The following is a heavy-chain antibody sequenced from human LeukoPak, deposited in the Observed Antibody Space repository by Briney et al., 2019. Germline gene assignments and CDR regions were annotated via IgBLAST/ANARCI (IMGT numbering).Heavy chain of an antibody. J-gene: IGHJ6*02. CDR2: INHSGST. CDR3: ARDTLQPMTTVTTRRYYYYYYGMDV. V-gene: IGHV4-39*07. CDR1: GGSVSSGSYY. Sequence: SETLSLTCTVSGGSVSSGSYYWSWIRQPPGKGLEWIGEINHSGSTNYNPSLKSRVTISVDTPKNQFSLKLSSVTAADTAVYYCARDTLQPMTTVTTRRYYYYYYGMDVWGQGTTVTVSS. D-gene: IGHD4-17*01.